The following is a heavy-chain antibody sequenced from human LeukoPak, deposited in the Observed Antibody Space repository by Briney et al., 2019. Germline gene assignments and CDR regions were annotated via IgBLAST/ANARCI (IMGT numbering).Heavy chain of an antibody. V-gene: IGHV3-23*01. Sequence: PGGSLRLSCAASGFTFSSYEMNWVRQAPGKGLEWVSAISGSGGSTYYADSVKGRFTISRDNSKNTLYAQMNSLRAEDTAVYYCAKGGWYYFDYWGQGTLVTVSS. D-gene: IGHD6-19*01. CDR3: AKGGWYYFDY. J-gene: IGHJ4*02. CDR1: GFTFSSYE. CDR2: ISGSGGST.